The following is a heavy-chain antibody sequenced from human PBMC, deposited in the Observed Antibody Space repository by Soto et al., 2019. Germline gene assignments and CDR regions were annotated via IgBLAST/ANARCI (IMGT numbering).Heavy chain of an antibody. Sequence: QVQLQQWGAGLLKPSETLSLTCAVYGGSFSGYYWSWIRQPPGKGLEWIGEINHSGSTNYNPSLKRRVTISVDTSKNHFSLKLSSVTAADTAVYYCARRSIAALDYWGQGTLVTVSS. J-gene: IGHJ4*02. CDR1: GGSFSGYY. CDR3: ARRSIAALDY. D-gene: IGHD6-6*01. CDR2: INHSGST. V-gene: IGHV4-34*01.